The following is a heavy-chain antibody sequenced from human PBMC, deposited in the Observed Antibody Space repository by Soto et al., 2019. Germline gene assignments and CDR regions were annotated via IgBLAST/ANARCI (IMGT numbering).Heavy chain of an antibody. CDR2: IYYSGST. D-gene: IGHD5-12*01. V-gene: IGHV4-59*01. J-gene: IGHJ4*02. CDR3: ARGYSGYDYTYYFDY. Sequence: SETLSVTWIFSVGSISIYYWSWIRQPPGKGLEWIGYIYYSGSTNYNPSLKSRVTISVDTSKNQFSLKLSSVTAADTAVYYCARGYSGYDYTYYFDYWGQGTMVTVSS. CDR1: VGSISIYY.